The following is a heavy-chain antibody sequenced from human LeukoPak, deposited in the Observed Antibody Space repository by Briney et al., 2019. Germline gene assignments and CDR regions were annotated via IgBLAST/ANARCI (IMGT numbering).Heavy chain of an antibody. J-gene: IGHJ4*02. CDR2: INPNSGGI. Sequence: ASVKVSCKASGYTFTGHYIHWVRQAPGQGLEWMGWINPNSGGINYAQKFQGRVTMTRDTSISTAYMELSGLRSDDTAVYYCARPNYYDSSGHFDYWGQGALVTVSS. CDR1: GYTFTGHY. V-gene: IGHV1-2*02. CDR3: ARPNYYDSSGHFDY. D-gene: IGHD3-22*01.